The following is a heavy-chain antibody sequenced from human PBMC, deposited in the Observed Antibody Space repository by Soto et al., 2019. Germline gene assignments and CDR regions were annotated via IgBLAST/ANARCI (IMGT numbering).Heavy chain of an antibody. CDR3: AREGIAEAGIPTGFAP. J-gene: IGHJ5*02. CDR1: VGTFSSDA. D-gene: IGHD6-13*01. Sequence: ASVKLSCKASVGTFSSDAISWLRHAPGQGVEWMGWIIPIFGTANYAQKFQGRVTITADESTSTAYMELSSLRSEETAVYYCAREGIAEAGIPTGFAPWGQGTLVTVSS. CDR2: IIPIFGTA. V-gene: IGHV1-69*13.